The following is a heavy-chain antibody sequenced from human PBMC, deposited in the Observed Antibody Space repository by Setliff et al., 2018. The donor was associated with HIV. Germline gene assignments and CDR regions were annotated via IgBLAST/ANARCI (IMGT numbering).Heavy chain of an antibody. CDR1: GGSISSDY. CDR3: ARGRGSSPYRWFDP. J-gene: IGHJ5*02. Sequence: SETLSLTCTVSGGSISSDYWSWIRQPPGKGLEWIGYIYYSGSTNYNPSLKSRVTISVATSKNQFSLKLSSVTPADTAVYYCARGRGSSPYRWFDPWGQGTLVTAPQ. D-gene: IGHD6-19*01. CDR2: IYYSGST. V-gene: IGHV4-59*12.